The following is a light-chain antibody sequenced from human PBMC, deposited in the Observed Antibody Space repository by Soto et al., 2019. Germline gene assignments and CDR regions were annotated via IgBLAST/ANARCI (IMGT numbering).Light chain of an antibody. Sequence: QSVLTQPPSASGTPGQRVTISCSGSGSNIAFDTVDWYQQLPGAAPKLLIYSNSQRPLGVPVRFSGSKSGTSASLAISGLQSEDEADYYCAAWDGSVYVFGTGTKVTVL. J-gene: IGLJ1*01. CDR2: SNS. CDR1: GSNIAFDT. V-gene: IGLV1-44*01. CDR3: AAWDGSVYV.